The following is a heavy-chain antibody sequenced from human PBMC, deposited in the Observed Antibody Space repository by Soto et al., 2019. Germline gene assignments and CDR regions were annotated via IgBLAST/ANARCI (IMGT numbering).Heavy chain of an antibody. J-gene: IGHJ2*01. D-gene: IGHD3-10*01. CDR2: IIPIFGTA. V-gene: IGHV1-69*01. CDR3: ARDLWVLQARNWYFDL. Sequence: QVQLVQSGAEVKKPGSSVKVSCKASGGTFSSYAISWVRQAPGQGLEWMGGIIPIFGTANYAQKFQGRVTITADESTSTAHMELSSLRSEDTAVYYCARDLWVLQARNWYFDLWGRGTLVTVSS. CDR1: GGTFSSYA.